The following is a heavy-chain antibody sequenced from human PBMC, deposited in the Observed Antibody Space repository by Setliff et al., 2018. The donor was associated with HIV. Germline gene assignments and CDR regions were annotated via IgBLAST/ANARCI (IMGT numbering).Heavy chain of an antibody. J-gene: IGHJ4*02. CDR2: VNRGRRT. D-gene: IGHD3-22*01. CDR3: AREIPYSYGGRGHPL. Sequence: SETLSLTCALYGGSFSDYYWSWIRQPPGMGLEWIGEVNRGRRTNYNSSLKSRVTISMDTSRNQFSLTVSSVTAADTVVYYCAREIPYSYGGRGHPLWGQGTLVTVSS. CDR1: GGSFSDYY. V-gene: IGHV4-34*01.